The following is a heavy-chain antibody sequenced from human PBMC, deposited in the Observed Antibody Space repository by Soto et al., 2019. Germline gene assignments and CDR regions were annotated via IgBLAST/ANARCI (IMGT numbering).Heavy chain of an antibody. Sequence: EVQLLQSGGVLVQPGGSLRLSCAASGFTFNHYAMNWVLQAPGTGLEWVSTISDSGATYYADSVKGRFTISRDNSKNTLDLQMNSLRAEDTAVYFCAKGFAGPHCTRTSCLFYFDYWGQGTLVTVSS. J-gene: IGHJ4*02. CDR2: ISDSGAT. V-gene: IGHV3-23*01. CDR3: AKGFAGPHCTRTSCLFYFDY. D-gene: IGHD2-2*01. CDR1: GFTFNHYA.